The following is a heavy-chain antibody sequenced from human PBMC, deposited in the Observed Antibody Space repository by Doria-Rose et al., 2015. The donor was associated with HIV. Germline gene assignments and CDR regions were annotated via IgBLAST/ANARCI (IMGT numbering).Heavy chain of an antibody. Sequence: RQAPGKGLEWLGFIRSKAYGGTTEYAASLKDRFTISRDDSNTIAYLHMNSLKTEDTAVYFCTKSYNNFWSGSYYDYWGPGTLVTVSS. J-gene: IGHJ4*02. CDR2: IRSKAYGGTT. D-gene: IGHD3-3*01. V-gene: IGHV3-49*02. CDR3: TKSYNNFWSGSYYDY.